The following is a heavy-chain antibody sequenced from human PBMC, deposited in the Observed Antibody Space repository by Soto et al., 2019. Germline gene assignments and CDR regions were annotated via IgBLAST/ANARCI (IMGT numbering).Heavy chain of an antibody. CDR1: GFVFSSYA. Sequence: PGGSLRLSCAASGFVFSSYAMNWVRQTPGKGLEWVAFISYDGSNKNYAEFVKGRFTISRDNSKNTLYLQMNSLRTEDTAVYYCTRDASRDSSARGWFDPWGPGTLVTVSS. CDR3: TRDASRDSSARGWFDP. CDR2: ISYDGSNK. J-gene: IGHJ5*02. D-gene: IGHD6-13*01. V-gene: IGHV3-30-3*01.